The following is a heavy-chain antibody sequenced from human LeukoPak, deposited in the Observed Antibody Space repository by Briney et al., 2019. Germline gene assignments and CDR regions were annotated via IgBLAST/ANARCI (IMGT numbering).Heavy chain of an antibody. V-gene: IGHV3-11*01. Sequence: GGSLRLSCAASGFTFSDYYMSWIRQAPGKGLEWVSYISSSGSTIYYADSVKGRFTISRDNAKSSLYLQMNSLRAEDTAVYYCARDLESDVVVPAAKRYYYYGMDVWGQGTTVTVSS. J-gene: IGHJ6*02. D-gene: IGHD2-2*01. CDR3: ARDLESDVVVPAAKRYYYYGMDV. CDR1: GFTFSDYY. CDR2: ISSSGSTI.